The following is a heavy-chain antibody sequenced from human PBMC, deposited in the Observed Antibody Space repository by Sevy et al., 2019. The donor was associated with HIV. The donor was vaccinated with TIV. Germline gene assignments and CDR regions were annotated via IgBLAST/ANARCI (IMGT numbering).Heavy chain of an antibody. CDR2: ISYDGSNK. CDR3: ARVREGGKYCSSTSCYLAYYYGIDV. CDR1: GFTFSSYA. Sequence: GGSLRLSCAASGFTFSSYAMPWVRQAPGKGLEWVAVISYDGSNKYYADSVKGRFTISRENSKNTLYREMKSLRAEDTAVYYCARVREGGKYCSSTSCYLAYYYGIDVWGQGTTVTVSS. V-gene: IGHV3-30-3*01. D-gene: IGHD2-2*01. J-gene: IGHJ6*02.